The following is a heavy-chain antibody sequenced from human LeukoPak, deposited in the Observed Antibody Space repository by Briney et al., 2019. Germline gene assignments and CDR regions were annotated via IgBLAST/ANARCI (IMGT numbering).Heavy chain of an antibody. CDR2: IYYSGST. CDR1: GGSISSYY. Sequence: ETLSLTCTVSGGSISSYYWSWIRQPPGKGLEWIGYIYYSGSTNYNPSLKSRVTISVDTSKNQFSLKLSSVTAADTAVYYCARDQRSGSLSSSSPWGQGTLVTVSS. D-gene: IGHD6-6*01. V-gene: IGHV4-59*01. J-gene: IGHJ5*02. CDR3: ARDQRSGSLSSSSP.